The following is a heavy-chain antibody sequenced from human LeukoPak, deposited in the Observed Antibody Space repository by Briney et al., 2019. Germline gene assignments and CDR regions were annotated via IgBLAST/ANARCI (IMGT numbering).Heavy chain of an antibody. Sequence: ASVKVSCKASGGTFSSYAISWVRQAPGQGLEWMGGIIPIFGTANYAQKFQGRVTITTDESTSTAYMELSSLRSEDTAVYYCARAHAYYDFWSGPNWFDPWGQGTLVTVSS. V-gene: IGHV1-69*05. CDR1: GGTFSSYA. J-gene: IGHJ5*02. D-gene: IGHD3-3*01. CDR3: ARAHAYYDFWSGPNWFDP. CDR2: IIPIFGTA.